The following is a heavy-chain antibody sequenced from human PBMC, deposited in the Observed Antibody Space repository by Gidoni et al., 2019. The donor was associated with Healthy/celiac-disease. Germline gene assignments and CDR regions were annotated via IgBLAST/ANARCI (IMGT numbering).Heavy chain of an antibody. CDR3: AKDSVVVTARATDV. J-gene: IGHJ6*02. CDR2: ISGSGGST. V-gene: IGHV3-23*01. CDR1: GFTFSSYA. Sequence: EVQLLESGGGMVQPGGSLSLSCAASGFTFSSYAMSWVRQAPGKGLEWVSAISGSGGSTYYADSVKGRFTISRDNSKNTLYLQMNSLRAEDTAVYYCAKDSVVVTARATDVWGQGTTVTVSS. D-gene: IGHD2-21*02.